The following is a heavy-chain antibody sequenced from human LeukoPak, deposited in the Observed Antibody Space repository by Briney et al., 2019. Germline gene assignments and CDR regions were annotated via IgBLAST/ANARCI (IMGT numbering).Heavy chain of an antibody. D-gene: IGHD3-10*01. J-gene: IGHJ4*02. CDR3: ARFDGSGSYYNSVRDY. V-gene: IGHV3-21*01. Sequence: PGGSLRLSCAASGFTFSSYSMNWVRQAPGKGLEWVSSISSSSSYIYYADSVKGRFTISRDNAKNSLYLQMNSLRAEDTAVYYCARFDGSGSYYNSVRDYWGQGTLVTVSS. CDR2: ISSSSSYI. CDR1: GFTFSSYS.